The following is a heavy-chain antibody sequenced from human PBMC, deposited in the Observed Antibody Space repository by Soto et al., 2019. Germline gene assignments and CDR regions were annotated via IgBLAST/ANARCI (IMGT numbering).Heavy chain of an antibody. J-gene: IGHJ4*02. Sequence: PGGSLRLSCAASGFTFSSYAMSWVRQAPGKGLEWVSAISGSGGSTYYADSVKGRFTISRDNSKNTLYLQMNSLRAEDTAVYYCVPRHLNIVVVPAATVHDYWGQGTLVTVSS. CDR2: ISGSGGST. CDR3: VPRHLNIVVVPAATVHDY. D-gene: IGHD2-2*01. CDR1: GFTFSSYA. V-gene: IGHV3-23*01.